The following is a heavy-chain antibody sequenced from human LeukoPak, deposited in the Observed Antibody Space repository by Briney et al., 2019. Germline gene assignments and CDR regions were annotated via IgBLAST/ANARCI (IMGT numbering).Heavy chain of an antibody. CDR2: IDVGGGNT. D-gene: IGHD3-10*01. CDR1: VFSFSSCA. J-gene: IGHJ4*02. Sequence: SGGSLRLSCVASVFSFSSCAMSWGRQAPGEGLGWVSAIDVGGGNTYYADSVKGRFTLSRDNFTNTLHLQMNSLRAADMAVFCFEKADSGGNYFDHWGQGTLVTVSS. V-gene: IGHV3-23*01. CDR3: EKADSGGNYFDH.